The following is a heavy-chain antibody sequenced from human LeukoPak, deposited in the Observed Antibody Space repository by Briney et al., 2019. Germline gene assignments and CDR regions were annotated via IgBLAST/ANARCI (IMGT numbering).Heavy chain of an antibody. CDR3: ARGIPMVRGVSYFDY. Sequence: SETLSLTCTVSGGSIGSYYWSWIRQPPGKGLEWIGYIYYSGSTNYNPSLKSRVTISVDTSKNQFSLKLSSVTAADTAVYYCARGIPMVRGVSYFDYWGQGTLVTVSS. D-gene: IGHD3-10*01. CDR1: GGSIGSYY. J-gene: IGHJ4*02. CDR2: IYYSGST. V-gene: IGHV4-59*01.